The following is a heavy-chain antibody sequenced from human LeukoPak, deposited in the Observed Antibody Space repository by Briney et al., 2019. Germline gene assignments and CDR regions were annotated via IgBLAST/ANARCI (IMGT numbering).Heavy chain of an antibody. Sequence: PGGSLRLSCAASGFTFSSYAMSWVRQAPGKGLEWVSAISGSGGSTYYADSVKGRFIISRDNSKNTLYLQMNSLRAEDTAVYYCAKDLTDSGDLMDVWGKGTTVTVSS. CDR3: AKDLTDSGDLMDV. D-gene: IGHD4-17*01. J-gene: IGHJ6*04. CDR1: GFTFSSYA. V-gene: IGHV3-23*01. CDR2: ISGSGGST.